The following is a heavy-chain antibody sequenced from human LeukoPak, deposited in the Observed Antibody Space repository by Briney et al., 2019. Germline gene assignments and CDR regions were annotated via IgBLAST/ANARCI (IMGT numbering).Heavy chain of an antibody. J-gene: IGHJ4*02. CDR1: GFTFSSYA. D-gene: IGHD3-10*01. CDR2: ISDSGRST. Sequence: GGSLRLSCAASGFTFSSYAMSWVRQAPGKGLEWVSGISDSGRSTVYADSVEGRFTISRDNSKNTLSLQMNILRAEDTAVYYCAKDRGSGSGSYTWGIFDCWGQGTLVTVSS. V-gene: IGHV3-23*01. CDR3: AKDRGSGSGSYTWGIFDC.